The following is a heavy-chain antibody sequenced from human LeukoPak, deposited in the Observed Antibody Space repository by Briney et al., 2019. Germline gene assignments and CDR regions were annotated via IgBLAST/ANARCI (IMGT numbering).Heavy chain of an antibody. Sequence: GGSLRLSCAASAFIFSNAWMSWVRQAPGEGLEWVGRIKTKTDGGTADYAAPVKGRFTISRDDSKNTLHLQMNSLKTEDTAVYYCTRWAFGSGSYYRDWGRGTLVTVSS. CDR3: TRWAFGSGSYYRD. CDR1: AFIFSNAW. J-gene: IGHJ4*02. CDR2: IKTKTDGGTA. D-gene: IGHD3-10*01. V-gene: IGHV3-15*01.